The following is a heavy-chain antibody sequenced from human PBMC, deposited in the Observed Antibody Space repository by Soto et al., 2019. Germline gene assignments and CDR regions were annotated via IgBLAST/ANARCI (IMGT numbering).Heavy chain of an antibody. D-gene: IGHD2-2*01. CDR3: VRGGGAFVLVPASIGRRRDYNYYYMDV. J-gene: IGHJ6*03. CDR1: GFTFSGHW. V-gene: IGHV3-7*01. CDR2: IKQDGNEK. Sequence: EVQLVESGGGLVQPGGSLRLSCAASGFTFSGHWMSWVRQAPGKGLEWVANIKQDGNEKNYVDSVKGRFTISRDNAKNSLYLQMNSLRVEDTAVYYCVRGGGAFVLVPASIGRRRDYNYYYMDVWGKGTTVSVSS.